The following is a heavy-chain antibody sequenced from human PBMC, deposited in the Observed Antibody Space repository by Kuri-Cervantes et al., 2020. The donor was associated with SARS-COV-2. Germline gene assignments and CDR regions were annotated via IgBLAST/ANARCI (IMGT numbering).Heavy chain of an antibody. V-gene: IGHV4-59*08. CDR2: IYYSGST. Sequence: ESLKISCTVSGGSISSYYWSWIRQPPGKGLEWIGYIYYSGSTNYNPSLKSRVTISVDTSKNQFSLKLSSVTAADTAVYYCARHAVVLGVATVYFDYWGQGTLVTVSS. J-gene: IGHJ4*02. CDR1: GGSISSYY. D-gene: IGHD1-26*01. CDR3: ARHAVVLGVATVYFDY.